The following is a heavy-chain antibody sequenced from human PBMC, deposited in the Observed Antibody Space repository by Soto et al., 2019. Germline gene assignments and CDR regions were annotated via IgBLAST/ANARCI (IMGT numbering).Heavy chain of an antibody. Sequence: GGSLRLSCAASGFTFSDYYMSWIRQAPGKGLEWVSYISSSSSYTNYADSVKGRFTISRDNAKNSLYLQMNSLRAEDTAVYYCARDHHRYSGYDYVDYWGQGTVVTVSS. CDR2: ISSSSSYT. J-gene: IGHJ4*02. D-gene: IGHD5-12*01. CDR3: ARDHHRYSGYDYVDY. V-gene: IGHV3-11*05. CDR1: GFTFSDYY.